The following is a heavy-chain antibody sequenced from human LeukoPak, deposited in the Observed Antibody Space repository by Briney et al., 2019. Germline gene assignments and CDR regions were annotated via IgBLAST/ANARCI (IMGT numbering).Heavy chain of an antibody. D-gene: IGHD3-16*01. CDR2: VSSGASDT. Sequence: RESLKISCKGSGYTFTNYWIGWVRQMPGKGLEWMGTVSSGASDTIYSPSFQGQVSISADRSINTAYLQWSSLKASDTAMYFCARGGWGYSFDYWGQGTLVTVSS. V-gene: IGHV5-51*01. CDR3: ARGGWGYSFDY. CDR1: GYTFTNYW. J-gene: IGHJ4*02.